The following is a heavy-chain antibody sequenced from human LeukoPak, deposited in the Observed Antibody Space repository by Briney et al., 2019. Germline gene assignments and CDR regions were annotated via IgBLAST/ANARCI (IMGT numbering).Heavy chain of an antibody. J-gene: IGHJ4*02. D-gene: IGHD5-18*01. CDR3: ASEDMDTATLLL. CDR1: GVSISSYY. V-gene: IGHV4-59*01. CDR2: IYYSGST. Sequence: SETLSLTCTVSGVSISSYYWSWIRQPPGKGLEWIGYIYYSGSTRYNPSLKSRVTISIDTSNNQFSLKLSSVTAADTAVYYCASEDMDTATLLLWGQGTLVTVSS.